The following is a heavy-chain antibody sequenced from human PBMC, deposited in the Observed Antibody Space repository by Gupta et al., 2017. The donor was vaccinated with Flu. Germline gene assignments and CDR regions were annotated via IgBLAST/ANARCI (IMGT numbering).Heavy chain of an antibody. CDR3: ASNRRDGYNFDRSGYFDL. V-gene: IGHV4-59*01. D-gene: IGHD5-12*01. Sequence: QVQLQESGPGLVKPSETLSLTCTVSGGSISSYYWSWIRPPPGKGLEWIGYIYYSGSTNYNPSLKSRVTISVDTSKNQFSLKLSSVTAADTAVYYCASNRRDGYNFDRSGYFDLWGRGTLVTVSS. CDR2: IYYSGST. J-gene: IGHJ2*01. CDR1: GGSISSYY.